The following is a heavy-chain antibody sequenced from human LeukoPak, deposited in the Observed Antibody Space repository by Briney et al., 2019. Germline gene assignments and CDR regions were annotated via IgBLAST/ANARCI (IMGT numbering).Heavy chain of an antibody. D-gene: IGHD6-13*01. Sequence: ASVKVSCKASGYTFTSYYMHWVRQAPGQGLEWMGIINPSGGTTTYAQKFQGRVTMTRDTSTTTVYMELSSLRSEDTAVYYCAREHSAAPTYNLWGQGTLVTASS. CDR1: GYTFTSYY. V-gene: IGHV1-46*01. CDR2: INPSGGTT. CDR3: AREHSAAPTYNL. J-gene: IGHJ5*02.